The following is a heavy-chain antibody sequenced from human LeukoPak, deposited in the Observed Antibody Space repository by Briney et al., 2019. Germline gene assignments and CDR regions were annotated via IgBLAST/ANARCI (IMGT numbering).Heavy chain of an antibody. D-gene: IGHD3-22*01. CDR3: ARESRDYYDSSGYYYRVFDY. V-gene: IGHV4-30-2*01. CDR1: GGSISSGGYY. CDR2: IYHSGST. Sequence: SQTLSLTCTVSGGSISSGGYYWRWIRQPPGKGLEWIGYIYHSGSTYYNPSLKSRVTISVDRSKNQFSLKLSSVTAADTAVYYCARESRDYYDSSGYYYRVFDYWGQGTLVTVSS. J-gene: IGHJ4*02.